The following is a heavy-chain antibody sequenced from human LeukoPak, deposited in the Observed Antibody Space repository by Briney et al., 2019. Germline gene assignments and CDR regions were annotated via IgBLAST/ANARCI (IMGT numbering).Heavy chain of an antibody. J-gene: IGHJ4*02. D-gene: IGHD3-22*01. V-gene: IGHV1-18*01. CDR1: GYTFTNYG. CDR2: ISAYNGNT. Sequence: ASVKDSCKASGYTFTNYGISWVRQDPGQGLEWLGWISAYNGNTNYAEKAQGRVTMTTDTSTSTAYMELRSLRSDDTAVYYCARYYDSSGYYEDYWGQGTLVTVSS. CDR3: ARYYDSSGYYEDY.